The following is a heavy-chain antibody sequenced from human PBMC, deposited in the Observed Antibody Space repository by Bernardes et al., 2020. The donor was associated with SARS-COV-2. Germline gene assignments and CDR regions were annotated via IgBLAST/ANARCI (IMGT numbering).Heavy chain of an antibody. CDR1: GGSFSGYQ. J-gene: IGHJ4*02. V-gene: IGHV4-34*01. CDR3: ARGVPGY. Sequence: SETLSLTCAVYGGSFSGYQWSWIRQTPGKGLEWIGQINHTGNTKYNPSLKSRVTISVDTSKNQFSLRLTSVNAADTAVYYCARGVPGYWGQGALVTVSS. CDR2: INHTGNT.